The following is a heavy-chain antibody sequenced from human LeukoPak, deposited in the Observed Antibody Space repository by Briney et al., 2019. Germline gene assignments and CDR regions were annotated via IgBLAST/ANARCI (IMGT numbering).Heavy chain of an antibody. CDR3: APLVVAAA. D-gene: IGHD2-15*01. J-gene: IGHJ5*02. CDR1: GGSFSDYS. V-gene: IGHV4-34*01. Sequence: KASETLSLTCAVYGGSFSDYSWSWIRQPPGKGLEWIGEINHSGYTNYNPSLKSRVTISVDTSKNQCSLKPSSVTAAETAVYYCAPLVVAAAWGQGPLVTVSS. CDR2: INHSGYT.